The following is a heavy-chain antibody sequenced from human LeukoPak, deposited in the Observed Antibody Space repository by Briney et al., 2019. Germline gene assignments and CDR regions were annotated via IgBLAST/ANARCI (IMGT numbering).Heavy chain of an antibody. V-gene: IGHV1-18*01. Sequence: ASVRVSCKASGYSFTRHAFSWVRQAPGQGLEWMGWISTYNGNTNYAQKFQDRVTMSTDTPTATVYMGLRSLRSDDTAVYYCTRESSSGYYDVWGQGTLVTVS. CDR2: ISTYNGNT. D-gene: IGHD2-15*01. J-gene: IGHJ4*02. CDR1: GYSFTRHA. CDR3: TRESSSGYYDV.